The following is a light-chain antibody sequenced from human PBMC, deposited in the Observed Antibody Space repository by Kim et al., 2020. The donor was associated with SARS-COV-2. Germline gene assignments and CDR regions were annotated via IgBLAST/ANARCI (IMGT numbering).Light chain of an antibody. J-gene: IGLJ2*01. CDR1: SSNIGINY. CDR2: RNN. V-gene: IGLV1-47*01. Sequence: GQVVTFSLSGSSSNIGINYVYWYQQLPGTAPKLLIYRNNQRPSGVPDRFSGSKSGTSASLAISGLRSEDEADYYCAAWDDSLSGVVFGGGTQLTVL. CDR3: AAWDDSLSGVV.